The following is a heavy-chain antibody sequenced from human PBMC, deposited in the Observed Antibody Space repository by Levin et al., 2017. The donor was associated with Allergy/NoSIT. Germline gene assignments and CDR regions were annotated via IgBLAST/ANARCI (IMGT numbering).Heavy chain of an antibody. J-gene: IGHJ4*02. Sequence: GGSLRLSCAASGFNFRSFWMGWVRQAPGKGLEWVANIKQDGSEEYYVDSVRGRFTISRDNFKNSLYLQMNSLGADDTALYFCARIPDSSSWYFDLWGQGTLVTVSS. CDR2: IKQDGSEE. CDR3: ARIPDSSSWYFDL. V-gene: IGHV3-7*05. D-gene: IGHD6-13*01. CDR1: GFNFRSFW.